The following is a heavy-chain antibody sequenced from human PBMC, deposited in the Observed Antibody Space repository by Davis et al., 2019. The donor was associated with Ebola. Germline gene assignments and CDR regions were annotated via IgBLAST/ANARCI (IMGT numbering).Heavy chain of an antibody. D-gene: IGHD2-2*01. CDR3: ARKRRERSCSSTSCYGDFDY. J-gene: IGHJ4*02. CDR2: MNPNSGNT. Sequence: ASVKVSCKASGYTFTSYDINWVRQATGQGLEWMGWMNPNSGNTGYAQKFQGRVTITRNTSISTAYMELSSLRSEDTAVYYCARKRRERSCSSTSCYGDFDYWGQGTLVTVSS. CDR1: GYTFTSYD. V-gene: IGHV1-8*03.